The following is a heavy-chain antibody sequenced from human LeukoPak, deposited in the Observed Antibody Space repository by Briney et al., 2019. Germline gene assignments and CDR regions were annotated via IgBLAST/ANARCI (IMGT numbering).Heavy chain of an antibody. V-gene: IGHV4-4*02. CDR1: GGSITSTNW. Sequence: PSETLSLTCGVCGGSITSTNWWSWVRQPPGQGLEWIGEVSLSGLTNYNPTLNSRVIMALDTSKNHLSLNLTSVTAADTAVYFCSRENGAFSPFGYWGQGTLVTVPS. J-gene: IGHJ4*02. CDR3: SRENGAFSPFGY. D-gene: IGHD2-8*01. CDR2: VSLSGLT.